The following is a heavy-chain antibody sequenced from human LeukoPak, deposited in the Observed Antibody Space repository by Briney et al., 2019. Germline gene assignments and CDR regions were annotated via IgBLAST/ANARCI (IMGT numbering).Heavy chain of an antibody. CDR2: INHSGST. V-gene: IGHV4-34*01. Sequence: SETLSLTCAVYGGSFSGYYWSWIRRPPGKGLEWIGEINHSGSTNYNPSLKSRVTISVDTSKNQFSLKLSSVTAADTAVYYCATDGDGSEGYSSSSVYWGQGTLVTVSS. D-gene: IGHD6-6*01. CDR1: GGSFSGYY. CDR3: ATDGDGSEGYSSSSVY. J-gene: IGHJ4*02.